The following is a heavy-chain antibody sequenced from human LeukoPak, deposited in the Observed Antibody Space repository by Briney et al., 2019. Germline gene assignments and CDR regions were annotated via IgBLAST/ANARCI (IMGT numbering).Heavy chain of an antibody. D-gene: IGHD3-22*01. V-gene: IGHV4-59*01. CDR1: GGSISSYY. CDR2: IYYSGST. J-gene: IGHJ4*02. Sequence: PSETLSLTCTVSGGSISSYYWSWLRQPPGKGLEGSGYIYYSGSTNYNPSLKSRVTISVDTSKNQFSLKLSSVTAADTAVYYCARSYHDFSGYWLSYFDYWGQGTLVTVSS. CDR3: ARSYHDFSGYWLSYFDY.